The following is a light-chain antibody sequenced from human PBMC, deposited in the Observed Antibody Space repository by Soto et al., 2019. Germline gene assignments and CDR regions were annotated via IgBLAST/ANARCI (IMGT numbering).Light chain of an antibody. CDR2: GAS. V-gene: IGKV3-15*01. J-gene: IGKJ2*01. CDR3: PQYNNWPPLYT. CDR1: QSVRSN. Sequence: EIVMTQSPATLSVSPGERVTLSCWASQSVRSNLAWYQQKPGQAPRLLIYGASTRASDIPARFSGSGSGTDFTLTIISLQSEDFAVYKCPQYNNWPPLYTFGQGTKLEVK.